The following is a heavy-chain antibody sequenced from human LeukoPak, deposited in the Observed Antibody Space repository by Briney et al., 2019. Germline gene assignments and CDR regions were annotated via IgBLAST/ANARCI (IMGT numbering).Heavy chain of an antibody. CDR3: TNEDYYGSQSYAFDM. J-gene: IGHJ3*02. Sequence: PGGSLRLSCAGSGFKFDDYGMNWVRQVPGKGLEWISAINWNGGSTHYADSVRGRFTISRGNSKNTLYLEMNSMRVEDTAVYHCTNEDYYGSQSYAFDMWGQGTMVTVSS. V-gene: IGHV3-20*01. D-gene: IGHD3-10*01. CDR2: INWNGGST. CDR1: GFKFDDYG.